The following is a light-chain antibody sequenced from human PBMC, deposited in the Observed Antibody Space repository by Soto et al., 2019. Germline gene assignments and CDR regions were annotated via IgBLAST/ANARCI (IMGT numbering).Light chain of an antibody. CDR2: GAS. CDR3: QQYGRSLYT. V-gene: IGKV3-20*01. Sequence: EIVLTQSPGTLSLSPGERATLSCRASQSVSSSYLAWYQQKPGQAPRLLIYGASSRATGIPDRFSGSGSGTDFTLNISRLEPEDFAVSYCQQYGRSLYTFGQGTKLEIK. CDR1: QSVSSSY. J-gene: IGKJ2*01.